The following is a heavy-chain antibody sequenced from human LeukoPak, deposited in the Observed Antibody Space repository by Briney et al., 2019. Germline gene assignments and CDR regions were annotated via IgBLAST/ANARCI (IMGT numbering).Heavy chain of an antibody. D-gene: IGHD6-6*01. CDR2: INHSGST. Sequence: SETLSLTCTVSGGSISSYYWSWIRQPPGKGLEWIGEINHSGSTNYNPSLKSRVTISVDTSKNQFSLKLSSVTAADTAVYYCARGLQYSSSSGIDYWGQGTLVTVSS. V-gene: IGHV4-34*01. CDR1: GGSISSYY. J-gene: IGHJ4*02. CDR3: ARGLQYSSSSGIDY.